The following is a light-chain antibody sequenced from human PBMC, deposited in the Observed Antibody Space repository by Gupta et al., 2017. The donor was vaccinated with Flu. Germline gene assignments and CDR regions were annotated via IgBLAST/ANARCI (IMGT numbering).Light chain of an antibody. CDR3: QQYRSLIT. V-gene: IGKV3-20*01. CDR1: QSVSSNY. J-gene: IGKJ5*01. Sequence: GERATLSCRASQSVSSNYLAWYQQKPGQAPRLLIYGASSRATGIPDRFSGSGSGTDFTLTISRLEPEDFAIYYCQQYRSLITFGQGTRLEIK. CDR2: GAS.